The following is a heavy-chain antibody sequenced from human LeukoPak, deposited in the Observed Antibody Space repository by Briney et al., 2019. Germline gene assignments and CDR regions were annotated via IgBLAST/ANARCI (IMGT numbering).Heavy chain of an antibody. CDR2: VRYDGSYK. CDR1: GFTFSSYG. V-gene: IGHV3-30*02. Sequence: GGSLRLSCAASGFTFSSYGMHWVRQAPGKGLEWVAFVRYDGSYKYYADSVKGRFTISRDNSMNTLYLQMNSLSVEDTAVYYCAKVTSTWGQGTLVTVSS. CDR3: AKVTST. D-gene: IGHD3-10*01. J-gene: IGHJ5*02.